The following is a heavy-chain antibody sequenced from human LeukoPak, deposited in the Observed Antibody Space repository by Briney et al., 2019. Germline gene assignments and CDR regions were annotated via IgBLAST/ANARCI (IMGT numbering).Heavy chain of an antibody. CDR1: GGSFSGYY. CDR3: ARERAHGYYYFFDY. D-gene: IGHD3-22*01. J-gene: IGHJ4*02. CDR2: INHSGST. V-gene: IGHV4-34*01. Sequence: SETLSLTCAVYGGSFSGYYWSWIRQPPGKGLEWIGEINHSGSTNYNPSLKSRVTISVDTSKNQFSLKLSSVTAADTAVYYCARERAHGYYYFFDYWGQGTLVTVSS.